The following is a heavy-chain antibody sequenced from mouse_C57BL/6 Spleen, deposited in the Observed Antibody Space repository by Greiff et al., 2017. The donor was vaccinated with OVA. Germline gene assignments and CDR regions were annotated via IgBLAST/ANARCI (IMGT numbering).Heavy chain of an antibody. CDR2: IDPETGGT. Sequence: VKLMESGAELVRPGASVTLSCKASGYTFTDYEMHWVKQTPVHGLEWIGAIDPETGGTAYNQKFKGKAILTADKSSSTAYMELRSLTSEDSAVYYCTRLPFTTVVAPVAYWGQGTLVTVSA. CDR3: TRLPFTTVVAPVAY. D-gene: IGHD1-1*01. J-gene: IGHJ3*01. CDR1: GYTFTDYE. V-gene: IGHV1-15*01.